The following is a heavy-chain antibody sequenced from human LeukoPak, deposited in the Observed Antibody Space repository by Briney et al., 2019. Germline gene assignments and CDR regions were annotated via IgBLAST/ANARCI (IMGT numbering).Heavy chain of an antibody. Sequence: SVKVSCKASGGTFSSYAISWVRQAPGQGLEWMGRIIPILGIANYAQKFQGRVTITADKSTSTAYMELSSLRSEDTAVYYCARDLTYGSGSYFPFDYWGQGTLVTVSS. D-gene: IGHD3-10*01. V-gene: IGHV1-69*04. J-gene: IGHJ4*02. CDR3: ARDLTYGSGSYFPFDY. CDR2: IIPILGIA. CDR1: GGTFSSYA.